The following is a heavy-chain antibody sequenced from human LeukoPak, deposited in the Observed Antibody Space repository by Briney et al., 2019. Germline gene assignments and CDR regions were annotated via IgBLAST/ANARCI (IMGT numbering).Heavy chain of an antibody. CDR2: ISASGGST. V-gene: IGHV3-23*01. Sequence: AGGSLRLSCAASGFTFSSSAMSWVRQVPGKGLEWVSGISASGGSTYYADSVKGRFTISRDNSKNTLYLQMNSLRAEDTAVYYCARDLGSGWNFDYWGQGTLVTVSS. CDR1: GFTFSSSA. D-gene: IGHD6-19*01. J-gene: IGHJ4*02. CDR3: ARDLGSGWNFDY.